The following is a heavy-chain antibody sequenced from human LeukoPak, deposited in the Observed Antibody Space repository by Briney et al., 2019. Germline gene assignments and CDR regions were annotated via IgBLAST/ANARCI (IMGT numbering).Heavy chain of an antibody. J-gene: IGHJ4*02. V-gene: IGHV1-69*05. CDR1: GGIFKKYA. CDR2: IIPVFGTP. D-gene: IGHD6-19*01. CDR3: ARGGAEAVAGSLDF. Sequence: SVKVSCKASGGIFKKYAIYWVRQAPGQGIEWLGGIIPVFGTPNYAQRFQDRVTITTDESATTGYMELSTLKFEDTAVYYCARGGAEAVAGSLDFWGQGTLVTVS.